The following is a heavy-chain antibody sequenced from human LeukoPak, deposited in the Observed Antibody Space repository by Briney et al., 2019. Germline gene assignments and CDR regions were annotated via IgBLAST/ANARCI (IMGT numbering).Heavy chain of an antibody. V-gene: IGHV3-66*01. J-gene: IGHJ6*02. CDR2: IYSGGST. D-gene: IGHD2-15*01. CDR3: AKDLVAGSAMDTYYYYYGMDV. CDR1: GFTVSSNY. Sequence: GGSLRLSCAASGFTVSSNYMSWVRQAPGKGLEWVSVIYSGGSTYYADSVKGRFTISRDNSKNTLYLQMNSLRAGDTAVYYCAKDLVAGSAMDTYYYYYGMDVWGQGTTVTVSS.